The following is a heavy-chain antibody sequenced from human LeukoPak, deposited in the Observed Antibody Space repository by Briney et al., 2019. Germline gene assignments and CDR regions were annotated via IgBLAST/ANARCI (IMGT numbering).Heavy chain of an antibody. D-gene: IGHD2/OR15-2a*01. CDR2: IYYSGST. CDR3: AGHHPRNTVDF. CDR1: GGSISSYY. Sequence: ETLSLTCTVSGGSISSYYWSWIRPPPGKGLEWIGYIYYSGSTNYNPSLKSRVTISVDTSKNQFSLKLSSVTAADTAVYYCAGHHPRNTVDFWGQGTLVTVSS. V-gene: IGHV4-59*08. J-gene: IGHJ4*02.